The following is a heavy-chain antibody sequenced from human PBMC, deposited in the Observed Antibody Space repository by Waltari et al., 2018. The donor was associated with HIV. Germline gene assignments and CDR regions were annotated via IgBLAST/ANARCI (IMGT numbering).Heavy chain of an antibody. CDR1: GYMCTGTS. D-gene: IGHD2-2*01. Sequence: VHLVKSRPEVKQPGASLKVSCTPCGYMCTGTSMHWLRQAPGQGLEWMGWINPISGGTNYAQTLQGRVTMTRDASINTVYMELKSLRYDDTAMYYCARESGYQLVRWLDPWGQGTRVTVSS. CDR2: INPISGGT. J-gene: IGHJ5*02. CDR3: ARESGYQLVRWLDP. V-gene: IGHV1-2*02.